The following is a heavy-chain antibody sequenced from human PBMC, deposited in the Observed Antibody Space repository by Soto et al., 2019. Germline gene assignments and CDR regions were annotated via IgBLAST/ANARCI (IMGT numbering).Heavy chain of an antibody. CDR3: IIGDGWYPY. V-gene: IGHV3-15*01. CDR1: GFTFSNAW. Sequence: GGSLRLSCAVSGFTFSNAWMTWVRQAPVKGLEWIGRIKSKTDGGTTDYAAPAKGRFAISRDDSKNTLYLQMNSLKTEDTAVYYCIIGDGWYPYWGQGTLVTVSS. D-gene: IGHD6-19*01. CDR2: IKSKTDGGTT. J-gene: IGHJ4*02.